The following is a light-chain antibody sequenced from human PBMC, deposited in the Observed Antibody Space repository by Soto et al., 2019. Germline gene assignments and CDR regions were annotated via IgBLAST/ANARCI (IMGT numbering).Light chain of an antibody. CDR1: SSDVGGYNY. CDR2: DVS. CDR3: SSYTSSSTRV. J-gene: IGLJ1*01. Sequence: QSVLTQPASVSGSPGQSITISCTGTSSDVGGYNYVSWYQQNPGKAPKLMIYDVSNRPSGVSNRFSGSKSGNTASLTISGPQAEDEADYYCSSYTSSSTRVFGTGTKLTVL. V-gene: IGLV2-14*01.